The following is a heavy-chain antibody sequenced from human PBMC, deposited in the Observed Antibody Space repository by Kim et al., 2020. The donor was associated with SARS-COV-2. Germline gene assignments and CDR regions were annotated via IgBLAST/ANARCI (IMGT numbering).Heavy chain of an antibody. D-gene: IGHD5-18*01. Sequence: SETLSLTCTVSGGSISNYYWSWIRQPPGKGLEWIGYIYYSGSTNYNPSLKSRVTISVDTSKNQFSLKLSSVTAADTAVYYCARLGYGEYNYGHPHDAFDIWGQGTMEAVSS. J-gene: IGHJ3*02. V-gene: IGHV4-59*08. CDR2: IYYSGST. CDR3: ARLGYGEYNYGHPHDAFDI. CDR1: GGSISNYY.